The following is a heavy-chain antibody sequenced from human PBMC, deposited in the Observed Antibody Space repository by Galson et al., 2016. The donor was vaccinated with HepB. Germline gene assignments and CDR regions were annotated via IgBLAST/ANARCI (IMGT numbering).Heavy chain of an antibody. D-gene: IGHD4-17*01. CDR2: IGIAGDT. CDR3: ARAGSKHGDPVDY. Sequence: SLRLSCAASGFTFSTYDMHWVRQTTEKGLEWVSGIGIAGDTFCPDSVKGRFTGSRGNGKNSLYLQMNSLRAGDTAVYYCARAGSKHGDPVDYWGPGTLVTVST. J-gene: IGHJ4*02. V-gene: IGHV3-13*04. CDR1: GFTFSTYD.